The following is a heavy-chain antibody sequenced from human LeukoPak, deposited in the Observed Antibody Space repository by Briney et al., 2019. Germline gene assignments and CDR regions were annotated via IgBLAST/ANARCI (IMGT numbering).Heavy chain of an antibody. V-gene: IGHV3-23*01. CDR1: GFTFSSHA. Sequence: PGGSLRLSCAASGFTFSSHAMSWVRQVPGKGLEWVAAIGGSGGNTYKADSVKGRFTISRDNSKNTLYLQMSSLRAEDTAVYYCASDSSGYYGVFNYWGQGTLVTVSS. D-gene: IGHD3-22*01. CDR3: ASDSSGYYGVFNY. J-gene: IGHJ4*02. CDR2: IGGSGGNT.